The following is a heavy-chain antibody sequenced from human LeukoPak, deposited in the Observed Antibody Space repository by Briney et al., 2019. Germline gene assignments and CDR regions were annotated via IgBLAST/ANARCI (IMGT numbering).Heavy chain of an antibody. D-gene: IGHD3-22*01. CDR2: IYYSGST. CDR1: GGSISSSSYY. Sequence: PSETLSLTCTVSGGSISSSSYYWGWIRQPPRKGLEWIGSIYYSGSTYYNPSLKSRVTISVDTSKNQFSLKLSSVTAADTAVYYCARGQRLPDSSGYYAPFDYLGQGTLVTVSS. V-gene: IGHV4-39*07. J-gene: IGHJ4*02. CDR3: ARGQRLPDSSGYYAPFDY.